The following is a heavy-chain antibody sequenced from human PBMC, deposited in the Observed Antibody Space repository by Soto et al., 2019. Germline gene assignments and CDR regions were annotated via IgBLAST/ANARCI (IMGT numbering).Heavy chain of an antibody. J-gene: IGHJ6*02. V-gene: IGHV6-1*01. CDR1: GDSVSSNSAA. D-gene: IGHD6-13*01. CDR3: ARERPYSSSWAGYYVMDV. CDR2: TYYRSKWYN. Sequence: PSQTLSLTCVISGDSVSSNSAAWNWIRQSPSRGLEWLGRTYYRSKWYNDYAVSVKSRITINPDTSKNQFSLQLNSVTPEDTAVYYCARERPYSSSWAGYYVMDVWGQGTTVIVSS.